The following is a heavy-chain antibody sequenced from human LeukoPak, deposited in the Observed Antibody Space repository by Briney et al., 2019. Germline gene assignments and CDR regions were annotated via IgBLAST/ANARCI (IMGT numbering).Heavy chain of an antibody. J-gene: IGHJ4*02. CDR2: IWHDGSHK. CDR3: AREIFAPASYPDF. Sequence: GGSLGLSCAASGFTLRSYAMHWVREAPGQGLEWVALIWHDGSHKFYSNSVRGQFTISRDNSKNTVYLQMNNLRPDDTAVYYCAREIFAPASYPDFWGQGTLVTVSS. D-gene: IGHD3-3*01. V-gene: IGHV3-33*08. CDR1: GFTLRSYA.